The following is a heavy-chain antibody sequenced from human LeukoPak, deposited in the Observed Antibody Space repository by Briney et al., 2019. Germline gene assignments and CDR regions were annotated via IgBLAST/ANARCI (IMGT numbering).Heavy chain of an antibody. CDR3: ARDWVAGVPFDAFDI. CDR1: GFTLSSYW. D-gene: IGHD3-10*01. V-gene: IGHV3-7*03. CDR2: IKEDGSEK. J-gene: IGHJ3*02. Sequence: GGSLRLSCAASGFTLSSYWMSWVRQAPGKGLEWVANIKEDGSEKYYVDSVKGRFTISRDNAQDSVYLHMNSLTAEDTALYYCARDWVAGVPFDAFDIWGQGTMVSVSS.